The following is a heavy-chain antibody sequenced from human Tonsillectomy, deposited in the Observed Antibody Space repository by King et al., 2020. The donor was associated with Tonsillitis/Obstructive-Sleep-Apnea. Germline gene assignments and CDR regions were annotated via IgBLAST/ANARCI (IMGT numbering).Heavy chain of an antibody. CDR3: ASEGAAVVGPGSYVIDV. CDR1: GCSVSSHS. J-gene: IGHJ6*02. V-gene: IGHV4-59*02. CDR2: IYNSGST. Sequence: VQLQESGPGLVKPSETLSLTCTVSGCSVSSHSWIWIRQPPGKGLEWIGYIYNSGSTNYNPSLKSRVTISVDTTKNQFSLKLSTVTASDTAVYYCASEGAAVVGPGSYVIDVWGQGTTVSVSS. D-gene: IGHD2-2*01.